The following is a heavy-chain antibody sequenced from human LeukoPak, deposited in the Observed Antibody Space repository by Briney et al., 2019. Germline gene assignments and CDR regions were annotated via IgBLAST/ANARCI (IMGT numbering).Heavy chain of an antibody. CDR2: ISGRGGST. D-gene: IGHD3-22*01. Sequence: PGGSLRLSCAASGFTFSSYAMSWVRQAPGKGREGVSAISGRGGSTYYAHSVTGQFPISRDNSKNTLYLQMNSLRAEDTAVYYCAKASYYYDSSGYFSSYDYWGQGTLVTVSS. CDR1: GFTFSSYA. J-gene: IGHJ4*02. CDR3: AKASYYYDSSGYFSSYDY. V-gene: IGHV3-23*01.